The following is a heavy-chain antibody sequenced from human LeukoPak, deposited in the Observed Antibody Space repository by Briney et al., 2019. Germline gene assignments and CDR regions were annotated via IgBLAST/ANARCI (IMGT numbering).Heavy chain of an antibody. CDR3: TRGYATRGRDSSVGFDY. CDR1: GFSLSSYW. Sequence: AGGSLRLSCVVSGFSLSSYWMHWVRHAPGKGLVWVSRINSDGSSTTYADSVKGRFTVSRDNAKNTLYLQMNSLTAEDTAVYYCTRGYATRGRDSSVGFDYWGQVTLVTVSA. J-gene: IGHJ4*02. D-gene: IGHD3-16*01. V-gene: IGHV3-74*01. CDR2: INSDGSST.